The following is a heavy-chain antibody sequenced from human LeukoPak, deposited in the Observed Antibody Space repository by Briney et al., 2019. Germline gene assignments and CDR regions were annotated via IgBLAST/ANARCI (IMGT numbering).Heavy chain of an antibody. J-gene: IGHJ4*02. CDR3: AKDPGQFLVYYFDY. V-gene: IGHV3-30*02. Sequence: GGSLRLSCAASGFTFSSDGMHWVRQAPGKGLEWVAFIRYDGSNKYYADSVKGRFTISRDNSKNTLYLQMNSLRAEDTAVYYCAKDPGQFLVYYFDYWGQGTLVTVSS. CDR1: GFTFSSDG. D-gene: IGHD1-14*01. CDR2: IRYDGSNK.